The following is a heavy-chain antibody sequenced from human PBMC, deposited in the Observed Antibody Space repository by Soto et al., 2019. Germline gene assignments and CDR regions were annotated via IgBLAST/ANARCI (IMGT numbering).Heavy chain of an antibody. V-gene: IGHV3-13*01. J-gene: IGHJ6*02. Sequence: EVQLVESGGGLVQPGGSLRLFCAASGFTLSNHDMYWVRQGKGKGLEWVAAIGIGGDTYYPGSVKGRFTISRQNARNSLYLQMNNLRAGDTAVYYCARGPGSPRYYNGMDVWGQGTTVTVSS. CDR3: ARGPGSPRYYNGMDV. D-gene: IGHD3-10*01. CDR1: GFTLSNHD. CDR2: IGIGGDT.